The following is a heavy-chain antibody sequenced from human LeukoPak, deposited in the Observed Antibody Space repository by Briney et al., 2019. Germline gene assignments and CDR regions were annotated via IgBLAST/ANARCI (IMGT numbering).Heavy chain of an antibody. CDR3: VRAYEGGIFDS. V-gene: IGHV3-7*01. CDR2: IKEDGSEN. J-gene: IGHJ4*02. D-gene: IGHD3-16*01. CDR1: GFTFSDYW. Sequence: GGSLRLSCVASGFTFSDYWMSWVRQAPGKGLEWMANIKEDGSENYYVDSVRGRFTISRDNAKNSLYLQMNSLRAEDTAMYYCVRAYEGGIFDSWGQGTLVTVSS.